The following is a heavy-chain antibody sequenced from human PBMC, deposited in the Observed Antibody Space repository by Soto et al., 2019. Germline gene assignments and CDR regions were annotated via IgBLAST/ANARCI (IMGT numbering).Heavy chain of an antibody. D-gene: IGHD6-13*01. CDR2: INPDGSEK. CDR1: VFTFITYT. V-gene: IGHV3-7*04. Sequence: PGGSLRLSCASSVFTFITYTLAWVRQAPGKGLEWVANINPDGSEKFSVDSVKGRFTISRDNAKNSLYLQMNSLRAEDTAVYFCARGYSSSPLFEDYFDYWGQGALVTVSS. J-gene: IGHJ4*02. CDR3: ARGYSSSPLFEDYFDY.